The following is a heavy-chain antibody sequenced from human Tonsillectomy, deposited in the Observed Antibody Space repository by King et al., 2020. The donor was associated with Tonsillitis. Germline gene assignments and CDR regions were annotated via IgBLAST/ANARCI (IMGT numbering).Heavy chain of an antibody. V-gene: IGHV3-30*18. D-gene: IGHD3-3*01. J-gene: IGHJ6*02. CDR2: ISYDGSNK. CDR3: AKSITIFGVAPTYYYYYGMDV. CDR1: GFTFSSYG. Sequence: HVQLVESGGGVVQPGRSLRLSCAASGFTFSSYGMHWVRQAPGKGLEWVAVISYDGSNKYYADSVKGRFTISRDNSKNTLYLQMNSLRAEDTAVYYCAKSITIFGVAPTYYYYYGMDVWGQGTTVTVSS.